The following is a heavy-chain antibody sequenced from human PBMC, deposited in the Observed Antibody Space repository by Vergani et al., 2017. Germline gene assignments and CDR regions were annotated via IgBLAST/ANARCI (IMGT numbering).Heavy chain of an antibody. J-gene: IGHJ6*02. CDR1: GFTFSSYA. CDR3: ARHDSGHYDASYYGLDV. V-gene: IGHV3-23*01. Sequence: EVQLLESGGGLVQPGGSLRLSCAASGFTFSSYAMSWVRQAPGKGLEWVSAISGSGGSTYYADSVKGRFTISRDNSKNTLYLQMNSLRAEDTAVYYCARHDSGHYDASYYGLDVWGQGTTVTVSS. D-gene: IGHD3-16*01. CDR2: ISGSGGST.